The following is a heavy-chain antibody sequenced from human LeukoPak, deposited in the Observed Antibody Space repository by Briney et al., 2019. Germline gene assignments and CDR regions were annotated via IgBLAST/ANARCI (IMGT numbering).Heavy chain of an antibody. J-gene: IGHJ5*02. D-gene: IGHD5-24*01. Sequence: SETLSLTCTVSGGSISTYYWSWIRQPPGKGLEWIDYIYYNGNTNYNPSLKSRVTISVDTSKNQFSLKLNAVTAADTAVYYCAREIGDGDTNWFDPWGQGTLVTVSS. CDR2: IYYNGNT. CDR3: AREIGDGDTNWFDP. V-gene: IGHV4-59*01. CDR1: GGSISTYY.